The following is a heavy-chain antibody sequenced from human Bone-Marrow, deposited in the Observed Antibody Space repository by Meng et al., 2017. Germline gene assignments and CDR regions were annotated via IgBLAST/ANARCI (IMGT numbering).Heavy chain of an antibody. Sequence: QVQLQRWGAGLLKPSETLSLTCAVYGGSFSGYYWSWIRQPPGKGLEWIGEINHSGSTNYNPSLKSRVTISVDTSKNQFSLKLSSVTAADTAVYYCARVAYRWGGDCSYFDYWGQGTLVTVSS. CDR2: INHSGST. D-gene: IGHD2-21*02. V-gene: IGHV4-34*01. CDR1: GGSFSGYY. CDR3: ARVAYRWGGDCSYFDY. J-gene: IGHJ4*02.